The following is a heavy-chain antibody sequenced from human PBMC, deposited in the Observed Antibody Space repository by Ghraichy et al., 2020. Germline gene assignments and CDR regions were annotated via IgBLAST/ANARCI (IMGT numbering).Heavy chain of an antibody. CDR2: IYYSGNT. CDR1: GDSIISGGYY. V-gene: IGHV4-31*03. CDR3: AKAKGDY. Sequence: SETLSLTCTVSGDSIISGGYYWSWIRQPPGKGLEWIGYIYYSGNTYFNPSLKSRLTMSVDTSKNQFSLNLSSVTAADTAVYYCAKAKGDYWGQGILVTVSS. J-gene: IGHJ4*02.